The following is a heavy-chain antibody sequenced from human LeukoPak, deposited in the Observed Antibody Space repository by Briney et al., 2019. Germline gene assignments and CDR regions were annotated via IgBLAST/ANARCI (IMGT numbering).Heavy chain of an antibody. CDR2: IRTKPKSYAT. D-gene: IGHD1-26*01. CDR3: TRGGYSGNYYGIDY. CDR1: GFTFSDST. Sequence: PGGSLRLSCAAPGFTFSDSTMHWVRQGSGKGLEWVGRIRTKPKSYATEYAASVKGRFTISRDDSKNVANLQMNSLKTEDTAVYYCTRGGYSGNYYGIDYWGQGTLVTVSS. J-gene: IGHJ4*02. V-gene: IGHV3-73*01.